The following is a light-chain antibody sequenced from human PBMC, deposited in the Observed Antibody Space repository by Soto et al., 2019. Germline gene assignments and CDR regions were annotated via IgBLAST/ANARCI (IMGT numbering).Light chain of an antibody. CDR2: EVT. J-gene: IGLJ2*01. Sequence: QSVLTQPASVSGSPGQSITISCTGTSGDIGSYTYVSWYQQYPGKAPKLLISEVTNRPSGVSNRFSGSKSGNTASLTISGLQAEDEAHYYCSSYTTNSPPVVFGGGTK. CDR3: SSYTTNSPPVV. CDR1: SGDIGSYTY. V-gene: IGLV2-14*01.